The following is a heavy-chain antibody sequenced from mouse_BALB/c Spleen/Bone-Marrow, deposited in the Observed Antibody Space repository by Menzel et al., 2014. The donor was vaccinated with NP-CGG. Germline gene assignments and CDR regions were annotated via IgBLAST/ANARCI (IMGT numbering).Heavy chain of an antibody. V-gene: IGHV1-5*01. CDR3: TSDYDDY. Sequence: EAQLQQSGTVLARPAASVKMSCKASGYTSISYWIHWVKQRPGHDLEWIGAIYPGNSDTSYNQKFKGKAKLTAVTSTSTAYMELSSLTNEDSAVYYCTSDYDDYWGHGTTVTVAS. CDR1: GYTSISYW. D-gene: IGHD2-4*01. J-gene: IGHJ2*01. CDR2: IYPGNSDT.